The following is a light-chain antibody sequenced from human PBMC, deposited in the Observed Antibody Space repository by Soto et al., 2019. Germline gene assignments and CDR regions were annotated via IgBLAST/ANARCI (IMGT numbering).Light chain of an antibody. Sequence: QSVLTQSPSASASLGASVNLTCTLSSGHSNYAIAWHQQQPEKGPRYLMKLNSDGSHSKGDGIPDRFSGSSSGAERYLTISSLQSEDEADYYCQTWGTGFAVFGGGTKLTVL. CDR2: LNSDGSH. CDR3: QTWGTGFAV. V-gene: IGLV4-69*01. J-gene: IGLJ2*01. CDR1: SGHSNYA.